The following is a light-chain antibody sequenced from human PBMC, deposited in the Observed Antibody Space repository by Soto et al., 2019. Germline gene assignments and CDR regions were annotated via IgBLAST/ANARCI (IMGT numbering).Light chain of an antibody. CDR1: SSDVGGYNY. V-gene: IGLV2-14*04. Sequence: SCTGTSSDVGGYNYVSWYQQHPGKAPKLMIYDVSNRPSGVSNRFSGSKSGNTASLTISGLQAEYEADFYCSSYTSSSSYVFGTGTKVTVL. CDR2: DVS. J-gene: IGLJ1*01. CDR3: SSYTSSSSYV.